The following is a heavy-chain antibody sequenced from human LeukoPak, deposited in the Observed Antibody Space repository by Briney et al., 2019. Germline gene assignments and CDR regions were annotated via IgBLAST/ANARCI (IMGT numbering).Heavy chain of an antibody. Sequence: PSETLSLTCTVSGGSISSYYWSWIRQPAGKGLEWIGRIYTSGSTNYNPSLKSRVTISVDTSLNQFSLILTSVTAADTGVYYCARLRVQQLASSYYMDVWGKGTTVTVSS. J-gene: IGHJ6*03. D-gene: IGHD6-13*01. CDR2: IYTSGST. V-gene: IGHV4-4*07. CDR1: GGSISSYY. CDR3: ARLRVQQLASSYYMDV.